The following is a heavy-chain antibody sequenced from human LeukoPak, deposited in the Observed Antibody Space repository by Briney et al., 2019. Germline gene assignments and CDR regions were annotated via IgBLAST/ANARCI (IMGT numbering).Heavy chain of an antibody. J-gene: IGHJ3*02. CDR2: IIPIFGTA. D-gene: IGHD1-26*01. Sequence: ASVKVSCKASGGTFSSYAISWVRQAPGQGLEWMGGIIPIFGTANYAQKFQGRVTITADKSTSTAYMELSSLRSEDTAVYYCARNGGSHGHDAFDIWGQGTMVTVPS. V-gene: IGHV1-69*06. CDR3: ARNGGSHGHDAFDI. CDR1: GGTFSSYA.